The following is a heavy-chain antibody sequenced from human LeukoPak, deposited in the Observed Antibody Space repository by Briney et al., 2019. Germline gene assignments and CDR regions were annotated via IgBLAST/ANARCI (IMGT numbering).Heavy chain of an antibody. CDR1: GYIFTDYY. V-gene: IGHV1-2*04. J-gene: IGHJ4*02. CDR2: INPNSGGT. Sequence: ASVKVSCKASGYIFTDYYMHWVRQAPGQGLEWMGWINPNSGGTNYAQKFQGWVTMTRDTSISTAYMELSRLRSDDTAVYYCARADDILTGYRHFDYWGQGTLVTVSS. CDR3: ARADDILTGYRHFDY. D-gene: IGHD3-9*01.